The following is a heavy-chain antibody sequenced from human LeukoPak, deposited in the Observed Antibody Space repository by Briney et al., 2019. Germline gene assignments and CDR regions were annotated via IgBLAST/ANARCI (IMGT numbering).Heavy chain of an antibody. CDR2: INPSGGST. D-gene: IGHD3-22*01. V-gene: IGHV1-46*01. CDR1: GYTFTSYY. Sequence: ASVKVSCKASGYTFTSYYMHWVRQAPGQGLEWMGIINPSGGSTSYAQKFQGRVTMTRDTSTSTVYMELRGLKSDDTAVYFCARDKNYYDSSGHFTFDYWGHGTLVTVSS. J-gene: IGHJ4*01. CDR3: ARDKNYYDSSGHFTFDY.